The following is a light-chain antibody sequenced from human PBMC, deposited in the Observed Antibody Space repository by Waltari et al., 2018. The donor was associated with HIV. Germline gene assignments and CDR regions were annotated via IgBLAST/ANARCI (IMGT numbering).Light chain of an antibody. Sequence: QSVLTQPPSASGTPGQRLTISCSGGSSNIGNNPVYWYQQFPGTAPKLLIYRNNQRPSGVPDRFSGSKSGTSASLVISGLRSEDEADYYCAAWDDSLSGVFGGGTKVTVL. CDR2: RNN. J-gene: IGLJ2*01. CDR3: AAWDDSLSGV. CDR1: SSNIGNNP. V-gene: IGLV1-47*01.